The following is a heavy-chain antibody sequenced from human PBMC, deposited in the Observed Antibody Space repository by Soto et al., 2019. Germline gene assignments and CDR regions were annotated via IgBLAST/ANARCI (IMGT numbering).Heavy chain of an antibody. CDR2: IYWDDDK. V-gene: IGHV2-5*02. D-gene: IGHD5-18*01. CDR3: ARTWIQLWFSWFDP. J-gene: IGHJ5*02. Sequence: QITLKESGPTLVKPTQTLTLTCTFSGFSLSTSGVGVGWIRQPPGKALEWLALIYWDDDKRYSPSLKSRLTITKDTSKNQVVLTMTNMDPVDTATYYCARTWIQLWFSWFDPWGQGTLVTVSS. CDR1: GFSLSTSGVG.